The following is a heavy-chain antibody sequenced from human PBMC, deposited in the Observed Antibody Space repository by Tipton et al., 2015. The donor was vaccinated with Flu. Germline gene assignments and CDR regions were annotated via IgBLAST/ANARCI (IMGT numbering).Heavy chain of an antibody. CDR1: GYTFTGYY. V-gene: IGHV1-2*02. D-gene: IGHD3-16*01. CDR3: ASAWGVGYDFDY. CDR2: INPNSGGT. Sequence: VQLVQSGAEVKKPGASVKVSCKASGYTFTGYYMHWVRQAPGQGLEWMGWINPNSGGTNYAQKFQGRVTMTRGTSISTAYMERSRRGSEDTAVYYGASAWGVGYDFDYWGQGTLVTVSS. J-gene: IGHJ4*02.